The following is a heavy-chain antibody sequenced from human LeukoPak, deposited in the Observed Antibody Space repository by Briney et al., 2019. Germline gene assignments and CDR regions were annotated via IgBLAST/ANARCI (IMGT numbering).Heavy chain of an antibody. Sequence: GGSLRLSCAASGFTFSSYAMSWVRQAPGQGLEWVSTISGGGTSTYYADSVKGRFTISRDNSKNTLYLQMNSLRAEDTAVYYCARDSVDSSGYIAFDIWGQGTMVTVSS. D-gene: IGHD3-22*01. J-gene: IGHJ3*02. CDR2: ISGGGTST. V-gene: IGHV3-23*01. CDR1: GFTFSSYA. CDR3: ARDSVDSSGYIAFDI.